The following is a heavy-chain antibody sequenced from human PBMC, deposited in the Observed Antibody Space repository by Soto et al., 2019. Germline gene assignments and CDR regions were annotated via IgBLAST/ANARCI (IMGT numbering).Heavy chain of an antibody. D-gene: IGHD2-2*01. Sequence: QLQLQESGPGLVKPSETLSLTCTVSGGSISSSSYYWGWIRQPPGKGLEWIGSIYYSGSTYNNPSLKSRVTISVVTSKIQFSLKLSSVTAADTAVYYCARHRIVVVPAAHGGDAFDIWGQGTMVTVSS. CDR2: IYYSGST. V-gene: IGHV4-39*01. CDR3: ARHRIVVVPAAHGGDAFDI. CDR1: GGSISSSSYY. J-gene: IGHJ3*02.